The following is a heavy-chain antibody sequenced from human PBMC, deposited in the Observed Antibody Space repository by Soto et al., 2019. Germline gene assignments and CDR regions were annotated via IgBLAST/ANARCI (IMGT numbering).Heavy chain of an antibody. V-gene: IGHV3-30-3*01. Sequence: QVQLVESGGGVVQPGRSLGLSCAASGSTFSTYDIHWVRQAPGKGPEWVAHITPAGYNDYWADSVKSRFTISRDNAKNTVYLQMNSLPTEDTGVYYCARAPRHGAFDIWGKGTMVTVSS. CDR1: GSTFSTYD. CDR2: ITPAGYND. CDR3: ARAPRHGAFDI. J-gene: IGHJ3*02.